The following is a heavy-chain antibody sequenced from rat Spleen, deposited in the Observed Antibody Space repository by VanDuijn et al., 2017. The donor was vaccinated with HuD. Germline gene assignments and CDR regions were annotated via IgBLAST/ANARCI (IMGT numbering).Heavy chain of an antibody. J-gene: IGHJ2*01. V-gene: IGHV5-25*01. CDR2: ITTGGANT. CDR3: VRLRYNPFDY. Sequence: EVQLVESGGGLVQPGRSMKLSCAASGFIFSNYYMVWVRQAPTKGLEWVASITTGGANTFYRDSVKGRFTISRDNAKNTQYLQMDSLRSEDTATYYCVRLRYNPFDYWGQGVMVTVSS. D-gene: IGHD1-5*01. CDR1: GFIFSNYY.